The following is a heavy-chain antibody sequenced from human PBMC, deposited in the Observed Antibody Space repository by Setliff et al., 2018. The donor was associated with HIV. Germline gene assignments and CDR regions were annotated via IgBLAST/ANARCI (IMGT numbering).Heavy chain of an antibody. CDR1: GGPFNDYY. CDR2: TDHTGST. D-gene: IGHD3-10*01. Sequence: SETLSLTCAAYGGPFNDYYWTWIRQPPGKRLEWIGETDHTGSTNYITSRKSQVTLSVYPSKKQLSLKLSSVTAADTNVYYCARAQTCDHGSGSYYKPHYCDYWGQGTLVTVSS. CDR3: ARAQTCDHGSGSYYKPHYCDY. V-gene: IGHV4-34*01. J-gene: IGHJ4*02.